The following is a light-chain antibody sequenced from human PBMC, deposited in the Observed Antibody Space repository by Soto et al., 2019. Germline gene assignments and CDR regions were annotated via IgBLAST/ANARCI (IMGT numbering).Light chain of an antibody. CDR3: HQYNYWPRS. CDR1: QSVGRN. CDR2: GIS. J-gene: IGKJ1*01. Sequence: EIVLTQSPATLSVSPGERATLSCKASQSVGRNLAWYHQKPGQAPRLLIYGISTRASGVPDRFSGSGSETDFTHSISSLQSDDFALYFCHQYNYWPRSFGQGTRVEVK. V-gene: IGKV3-15*01.